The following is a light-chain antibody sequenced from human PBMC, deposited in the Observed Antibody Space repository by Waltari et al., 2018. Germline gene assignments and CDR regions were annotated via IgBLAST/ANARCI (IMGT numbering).Light chain of an antibody. CDR1: QTIGRS. J-gene: IGKJ1*01. Sequence: EIMLTQSPGTLSLSPGERATLSCSASQTIGRSLAWYQQKPGQAPRLLIYNASNRAAGISDRFSGSGSGTDFSLTISRLEPEDFAVYYCQHYVRLPATFGQGTKVEIK. CDR2: NAS. CDR3: QHYVRLPAT. V-gene: IGKV3-20*01.